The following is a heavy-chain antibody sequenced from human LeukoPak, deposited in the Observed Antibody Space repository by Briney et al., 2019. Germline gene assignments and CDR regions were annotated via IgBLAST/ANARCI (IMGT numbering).Heavy chain of an antibody. J-gene: IGHJ4*02. CDR3: ARLSGESTIYDY. CDR2: IRQDGNTK. V-gene: IGHV3-7*01. D-gene: IGHD5/OR15-5a*01. Sequence: GGSLRLSCVASAFTFARHWMSWVRQAPGKPLEWVATIRQDGNTKYYLDSVKGRFIISRDNARNSLSLQMDSLRVEDTAVYYCARLSGESTIYDYWGQGTLVTVSS. CDR1: AFTFARHW.